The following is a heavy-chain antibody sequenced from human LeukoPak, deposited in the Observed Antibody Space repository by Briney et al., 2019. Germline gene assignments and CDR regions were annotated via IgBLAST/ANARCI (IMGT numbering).Heavy chain of an antibody. CDR3: ARRGDIVVVPAATAFDI. Sequence: SETLSLTCTVSGGSISSSSYYWGWIRQPPGKGLEWIGRIYYSGSTYYNPSLKGRVTISVDTSKNQFSLKLSSVTAADTAVYYCARRGDIVVVPAATAFDIWGQGTMVAVSS. D-gene: IGHD2-2*01. CDR2: IYYSGST. V-gene: IGHV4-39*01. J-gene: IGHJ3*02. CDR1: GGSISSSSYY.